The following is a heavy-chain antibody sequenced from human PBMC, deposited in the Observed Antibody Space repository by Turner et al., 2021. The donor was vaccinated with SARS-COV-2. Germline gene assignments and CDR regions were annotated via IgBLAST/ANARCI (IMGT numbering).Heavy chain of an antibody. CDR2: ISGSGGST. CDR3: AKDGYDGIYCSGGSCYSGWFDS. CDR1: GFTFSSYP. J-gene: IGHJ5*01. Sequence: EVQLLESGGGLVQPGGSLRLSCSASGFTFSSYPMSWVRQAPGKGLGWVSAISGSGGSTYYADSVKGRFTISRDNSKNTLYLQMNSLRAEDTAVYYCAKDGYDGIYCSGGSCYSGWFDSWGQGTLVTVSS. V-gene: IGHV3-23*01. D-gene: IGHD2-15*01.